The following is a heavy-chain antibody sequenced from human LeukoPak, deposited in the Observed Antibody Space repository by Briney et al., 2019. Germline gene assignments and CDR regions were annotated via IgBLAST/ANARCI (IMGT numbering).Heavy chain of an antibody. D-gene: IGHD3-10*01. J-gene: IGHJ4*02. CDR1: GFTFSSYG. V-gene: IGHV3-33*01. CDR2: IWYDGSNK. CDR3: ARDATTMVRGVMGY. Sequence: GRSLRLSCAASGFTFSSYGMHWVRQAPGKGLEWVAVIWYDGSNKYYADSVKGRFTISRDNSKNTLYLQMNSLRAEDTAVYYWARDATTMVRGVMGYWGQGTLVTVSS.